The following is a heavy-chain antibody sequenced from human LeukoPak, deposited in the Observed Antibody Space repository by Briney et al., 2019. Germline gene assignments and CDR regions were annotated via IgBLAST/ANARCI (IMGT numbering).Heavy chain of an antibody. CDR2: ISTYSGNT. D-gene: IGHD6-13*01. Sequence: ASVKVSCKASGYSFARYSIRWVRQAPGQGLEWIGWISTYSGNTNYAHNLQGRITVTTETSTSTAYMELRSLRSDDTAVYYCARVGAAPGHFDFECRGKQLTVSS. V-gene: IGHV1-18*01. CDR3: ARVGAAPGHFDF. CDR1: GYSFARYS. J-gene: IGHJ4*02.